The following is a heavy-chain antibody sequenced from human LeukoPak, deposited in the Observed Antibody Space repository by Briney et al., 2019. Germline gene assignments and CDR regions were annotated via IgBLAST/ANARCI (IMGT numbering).Heavy chain of an antibody. J-gene: IGHJ5*02. Sequence: PGGSLRLSCAASGFTVSSNYMSWVRQAPGKGLEWVSVIYSGGSTYYADSVKGRFTISRDNSKNTLYLQMNSLRAEDTAVYYCARNPDYGGYGWFDPGAREPWSPSPQ. V-gene: IGHV3-53*01. D-gene: IGHD4-17*01. CDR1: GFTVSSNY. CDR3: ARNPDYGGYGWFDP. CDR2: IYSGGST.